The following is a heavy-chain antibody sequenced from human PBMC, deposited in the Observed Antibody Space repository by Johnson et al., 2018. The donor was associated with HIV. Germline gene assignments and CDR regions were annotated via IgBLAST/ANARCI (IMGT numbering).Heavy chain of an antibody. CDR2: IGWNGGRT. CDR3: AKGLKLGSGDDAFDI. CDR1: GFTFNDYA. V-gene: IGHV3-9*01. D-gene: IGHD7-27*01. J-gene: IGHJ3*02. Sequence: VQLVESGGGLVQPGGSLRLSCAASGFTFNDYAMHWVRQGPGKGLEWVAGIGWNGGRTGYADSVKGRFTISRDNAKKSLYLQMNSLRAEDTALYYCAKGLKLGSGDDAFDIWGQGTMVTVSS.